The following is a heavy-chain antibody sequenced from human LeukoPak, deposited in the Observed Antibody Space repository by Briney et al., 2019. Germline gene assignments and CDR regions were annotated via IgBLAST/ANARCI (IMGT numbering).Heavy chain of an antibody. D-gene: IGHD3-9*01. J-gene: IGHJ3*02. CDR1: GYTFTSHG. Sequence: ASVKVSCKASGYTFTSHGISWVRQAPGQGLEWMGWISTYNGDTNYAQKLQGRVSMTTDTSTSTAYMDLRSLRSDDTAVYYCARDPVLRYFDWLSDDAFDIWGQGTMVTVSS. CDR3: ARDPVLRYFDWLSDDAFDI. V-gene: IGHV1-18*01. CDR2: ISTYNGDT.